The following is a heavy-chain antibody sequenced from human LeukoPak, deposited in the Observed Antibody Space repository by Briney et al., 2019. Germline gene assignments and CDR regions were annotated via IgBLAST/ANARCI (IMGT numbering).Heavy chain of an antibody. D-gene: IGHD6-13*01. V-gene: IGHV1-2*02. CDR1: GYTFTDYY. Sequence: ASVKVSCKASGYTFTDYYIHWVRQAPGQGLEWMGLINADSGDKRYAQRFQGRVTMTRDTSITTAFMELSSLRSDDTALYYCVRDIAAPGSWWFDPWGQGTLVIVSS. CDR3: VRDIAAPGSWWFDP. J-gene: IGHJ5*02. CDR2: INADSGDK.